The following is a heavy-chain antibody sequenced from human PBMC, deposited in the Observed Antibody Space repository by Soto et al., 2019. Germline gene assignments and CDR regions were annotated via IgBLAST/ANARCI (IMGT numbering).Heavy chain of an antibody. J-gene: IGHJ4*02. CDR1: GFTFSSYA. Sequence: EVQLLESGGGLVQPGGSLRLSCAASGFTFSSYAMSWVRQAPGKGLEWVSGISWNSGSIGYADSVKGRFTISRDNAKNSLYLQMNSLRAEDTALYYCAKDDCSGGSCYSMDYWGQGTLVTVSS. CDR3: AKDDCSGGSCYSMDY. D-gene: IGHD2-15*01. CDR2: ISWNSGSI. V-gene: IGHV3-9*01.